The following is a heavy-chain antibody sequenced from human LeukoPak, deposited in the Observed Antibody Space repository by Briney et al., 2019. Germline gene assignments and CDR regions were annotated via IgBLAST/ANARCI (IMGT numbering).Heavy chain of an antibody. J-gene: IGHJ4*02. CDR1: GFTFSVHG. V-gene: IGHV3-23*01. D-gene: IGHD1-26*01. CDR2: VGGGIDI. CDR3: AKDATPHNGIWDNFDH. Sequence: GGFLRLSCVASGFTFSVHGMTWVRQAPGKGLEWVSSVGGGIDIYYADSVKGRFTASRDDSMKTVYLQMNSLRAEDTAVYYCAKDATPHNGIWDNFDHWGQGTPVTVSS.